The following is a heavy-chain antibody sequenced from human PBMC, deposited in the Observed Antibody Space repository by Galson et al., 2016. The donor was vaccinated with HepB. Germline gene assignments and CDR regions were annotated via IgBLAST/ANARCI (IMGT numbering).Heavy chain of an antibody. Sequence: SLRLSCAASTFTFSNYPLHWVRQAPGKGLEWVGTISLDGISQFYADSVKGRFIVSRDKTQNTVNLEMSSVRLEDTAVYYCARDGGYTDNEDETGDYQYYGLDVWGKGTTVIVSP. CDR2: ISLDGISQ. V-gene: IGHV3-30-3*01. J-gene: IGHJ6*04. CDR3: ARDGGYTDNEDETGDYQYYGLDV. CDR1: TFTFSNYP. D-gene: IGHD2-15*01.